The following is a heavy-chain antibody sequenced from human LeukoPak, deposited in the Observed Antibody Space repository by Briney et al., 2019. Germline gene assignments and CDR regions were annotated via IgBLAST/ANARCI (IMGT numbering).Heavy chain of an antibody. CDR2: NNHSGST. CDR1: GGSFSGYY. Sequence: SETLSLTCAVYGGSFSGYYWSWIRQPPGKGLEWIGENNHSGSTNYNPSLKSRVTISVDTSKNQFSLKLSSVTAADTAVYYCASEQQLVRYNWFDPWGQGTLVTVSS. D-gene: IGHD6-13*01. J-gene: IGHJ5*02. V-gene: IGHV4-34*01. CDR3: ASEQQLVRYNWFDP.